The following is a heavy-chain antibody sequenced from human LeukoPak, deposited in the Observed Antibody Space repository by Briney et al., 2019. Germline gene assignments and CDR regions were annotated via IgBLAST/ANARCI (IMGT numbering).Heavy chain of an antibody. CDR2: IYYSGST. V-gene: IGHV4-39*01. CDR1: GGSIRSSSHD. CDR3: ARIVGGSDY. Sequence: SETLSLTCTVCGGSIRSSSHDWGWIRQPPGKGLEWIGSIYYSGSTYYNPSLKSRVTISVDTSKNQFSLKLSSVTAADTAVYYCARIVGGSDYCSQATLVTVSS. J-gene: IGHJ4*02. D-gene: IGHD1-26*01.